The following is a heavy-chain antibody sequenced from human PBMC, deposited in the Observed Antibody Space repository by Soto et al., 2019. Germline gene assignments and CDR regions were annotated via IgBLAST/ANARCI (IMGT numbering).Heavy chain of an antibody. D-gene: IGHD2-21*01. J-gene: IGHJ3*02. CDR3: ASCGGDAFDI. Sequence: PSETLSLTCTVSGGSISSYYWSWIRQPPGKGLGWIGYIYYSGSTNYNPSLKSRVTISVDTSKNQFSLKLSSVTAADTAVYYCASCGGDAFDIWGQGTMVTVSS. CDR2: IYYSGST. CDR1: GGSISSYY. V-gene: IGHV4-59*01.